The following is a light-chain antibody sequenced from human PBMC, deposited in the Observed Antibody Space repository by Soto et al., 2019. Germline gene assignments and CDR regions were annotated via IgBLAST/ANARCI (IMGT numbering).Light chain of an antibody. Sequence: QSVLTQPASVSGSPGQSITIPCTGTSSDVGGYNYVSWYQQHPGKVPKLMIFEVFRRPSGISTRFSGSKSGNTASPTISGLQAEDEADYYCCSYTTTSTFVFGGGTKLTVL. J-gene: IGLJ2*01. V-gene: IGLV2-14*01. CDR1: SSDVGGYNY. CDR3: CSYTTTSTFV. CDR2: EVF.